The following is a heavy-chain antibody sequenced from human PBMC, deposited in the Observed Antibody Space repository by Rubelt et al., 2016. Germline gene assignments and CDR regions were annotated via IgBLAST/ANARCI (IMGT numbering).Heavy chain of an antibody. J-gene: IGHJ4*02. Sequence: EVQLVESGGGLVQPGRSLRLSCAASGFTFDDYAMHWVRQAPGKGLEWVSGISWNSGSIGYADSVKGRFTISRDNAKNSLYLQMNSLRAGDTALYYCAKDNTAARGAFDYWGQGTLVTVSS. CDR3: AKDNTAARGAFDY. V-gene: IGHV3-9*01. CDR1: GFTFDDYA. CDR2: ISWNSGSI. D-gene: IGHD6-6*01.